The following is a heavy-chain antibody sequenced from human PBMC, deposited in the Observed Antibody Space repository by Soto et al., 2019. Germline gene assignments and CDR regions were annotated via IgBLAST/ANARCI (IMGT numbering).Heavy chain of an antibody. D-gene: IGHD3-22*01. CDR3: SRSGPGGYIDN. CDR2: TYYRSKWYK. V-gene: IGHV6-1*01. J-gene: IGHJ4*02. Sequence: PTLSLPCAVYGYSVSSNSAAWNWIWPSPSRGLEWLGRTYYRSKWYKHYAVSVKSRITVNPDTSKNRFSLQLSSATHENTAVYYCSRSGPGGYIDNWGQGTLVTVSS. CDR1: GYSVSSNSAA.